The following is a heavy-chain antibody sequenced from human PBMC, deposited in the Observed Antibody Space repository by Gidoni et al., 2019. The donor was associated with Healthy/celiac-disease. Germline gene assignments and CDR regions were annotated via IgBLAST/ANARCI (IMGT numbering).Heavy chain of an antibody. CDR1: GFTFDDYA. J-gene: IGHJ4*02. D-gene: IGHD3-22*01. CDR3: AKANEDDSLDY. Sequence: EVQLVESGGGLVQPGRSLRLSCAASGFTFDDYAMHWVRQAPGKGLEWVSGISWNSGSIGYADSVKGRFTISRDNAKNSLYLQMNSLRAEDTALYYCAKANEDDSLDYWGQGTLVTVSS. CDR2: ISWNSGSI. V-gene: IGHV3-9*01.